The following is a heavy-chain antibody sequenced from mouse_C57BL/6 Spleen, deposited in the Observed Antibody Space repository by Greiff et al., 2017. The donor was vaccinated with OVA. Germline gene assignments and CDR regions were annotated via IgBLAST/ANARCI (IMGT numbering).Heavy chain of an antibody. CDR1: GYTFTSYW. Sequence: QVQLKQPGAELVRPGSSVKLSCKASGYTFTSYWMHWVKQRPIQGLEWIGNIDPSDSETHYNQKFKDKATLTVDKSSSTAYMQLSSLTSEDSAVYYCARRGRDYAMDYWGQGTSVTVSS. CDR3: ARRGRDYAMDY. V-gene: IGHV1-52*01. J-gene: IGHJ4*01. CDR2: IDPSDSET.